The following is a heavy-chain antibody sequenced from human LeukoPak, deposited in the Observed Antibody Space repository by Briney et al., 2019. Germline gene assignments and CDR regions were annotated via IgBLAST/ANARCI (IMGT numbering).Heavy chain of an antibody. V-gene: IGHV3-30*04. CDR2: ISYDGSNK. D-gene: IGHD2-15*01. J-gene: IGHJ6*02. CDR3: AREGPQYCSGGSCYYYYYGMDV. Sequence: GGSLRLSCAASGFTFSSYAMHWVRQAPGKGLEGGAVISYDGSNKYYADSVKGRFTISRDNSKNTLYLQMNSLKAEDTAVYYCAREGPQYCSGGSCYYYYYGMDVWGQGTTVTVSS. CDR1: GFTFSSYA.